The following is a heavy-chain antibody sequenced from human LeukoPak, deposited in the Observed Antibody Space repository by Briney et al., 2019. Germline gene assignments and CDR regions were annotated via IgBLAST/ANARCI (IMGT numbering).Heavy chain of an antibody. J-gene: IGHJ4*02. CDR1: GGSISSSTYF. CDR2: NYYSGNT. CDR3: ARLAQSSSGWYTSIDY. D-gene: IGHD6-19*01. V-gene: IGHV4-39*01. Sequence: PSETLSLTCTVSGGSISSSTYFWGWIRPPPGKGLEWIGSNYYSGNTYYNPSLKGRVTISVDLSKNQFSLKLSSLTAADTALYYCARLAQSSSGWYTSIDYWGQGTLVTVSS.